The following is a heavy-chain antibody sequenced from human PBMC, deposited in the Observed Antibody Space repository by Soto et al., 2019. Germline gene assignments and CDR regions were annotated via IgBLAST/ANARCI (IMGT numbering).Heavy chain of an antibody. D-gene: IGHD5-12*01. CDR2: IRSKAYGGTT. Sequence: PGGSLRLSCTASGFTFGDYAMSWVRQAPGKVLEWVGFIRSKAYGGTTEYAASVKGRFTISRDDSKSIAYLQMNSLKTEDTAVYYCTRDLGVTREMATINDGWPVYYWGQGTLVTVSS. CDR1: GFTFGDYA. V-gene: IGHV3-49*04. J-gene: IGHJ4*02. CDR3: TRDLGVTREMATINDGWPVYY.